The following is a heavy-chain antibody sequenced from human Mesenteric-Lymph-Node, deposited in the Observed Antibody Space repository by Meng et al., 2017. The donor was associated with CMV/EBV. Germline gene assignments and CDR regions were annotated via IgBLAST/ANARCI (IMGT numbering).Heavy chain of an antibody. CDR1: GFTFSNFA. V-gene: IGHV3-23*03. D-gene: IGHD3-10*01. CDR3: ARSLTNMIRGVMGY. CDR2: VYYGATST. Sequence: GESLKISCAASGFTFSNFAMNWVRQAPGKGLEWVSVVYYGATSTYYADSVKGRFTISRDDSKNTLYLQMSSLRAEDTAIYYCARSLTNMIRGVMGYWGQGTLVTVSS. J-gene: IGHJ4*02.